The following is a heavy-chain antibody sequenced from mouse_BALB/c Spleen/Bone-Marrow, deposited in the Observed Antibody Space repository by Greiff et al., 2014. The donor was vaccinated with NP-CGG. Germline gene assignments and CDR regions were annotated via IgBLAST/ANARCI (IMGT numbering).Heavy chain of an antibody. D-gene: IGHD1-2*01. CDR2: INPYNDGT. Sequence: LQESGPELVKPGASVKMSCKASGYTFTSYVMYWVKQKPGQGLEWIGYINPYNDGTKYNEKFKGKATLTSDKSSNTAYMELSSLTSEDSAVYYCAREDYYGPYFDYWGQGTTLTVSS. J-gene: IGHJ2*01. CDR3: AREDYYGPYFDY. CDR1: GYTFTSYV. V-gene: IGHV1-14*01.